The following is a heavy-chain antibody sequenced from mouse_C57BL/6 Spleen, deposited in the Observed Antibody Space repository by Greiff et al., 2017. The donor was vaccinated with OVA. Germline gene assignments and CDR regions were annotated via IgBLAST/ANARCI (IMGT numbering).Heavy chain of an antibody. CDR2: IYPRSGNT. CDR3: ARPIYDGYYYAMDY. Sequence: QVQLQQSGAELARPGASVKLSCKASGYTFTSYGISWVKQRTGQGLEWIGEIYPRSGNTYYNEKFKGKATLTADKSSSTAYMELRSLTSEDSAVYFCARPIYDGYYYAMDYWGQGTSVTVSS. J-gene: IGHJ4*01. CDR1: GYTFTSYG. D-gene: IGHD2-3*01. V-gene: IGHV1-81*01.